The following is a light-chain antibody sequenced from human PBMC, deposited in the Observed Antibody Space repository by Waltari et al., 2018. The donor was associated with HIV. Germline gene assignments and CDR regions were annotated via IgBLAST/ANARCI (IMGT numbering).Light chain of an antibody. CDR1: SSNLGTSY. CDR2: ESN. J-gene: IGLJ2*01. CDR3: GSWDSSLSAVV. V-gene: IGLV1-51*01. Sequence: QSVLTPPPPVSSAPGQYITISCSVSSSNLGTSYVPWYQQLPGTAPKLLIYESNERPAGVPDRFSGSKSGTSATLSITGLQTGDEAAYYCGSWDSSLSAVVFGGGTKLTVL.